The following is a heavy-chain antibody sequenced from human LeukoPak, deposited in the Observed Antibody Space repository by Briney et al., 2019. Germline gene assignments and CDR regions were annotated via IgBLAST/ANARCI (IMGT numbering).Heavy chain of an antibody. J-gene: IGHJ6*03. D-gene: IGHD6-6*01. V-gene: IGHV4-39*01. Sequence: SETLSLTCTVSGGSISSSSYYWGWIRQPPGKGLEWIGSIYYSGSTYYNPSLKSRVTISVDTSKNQFSLKLSSVTAADTAVYYCARRSIAARLAGYYYYYMDVWGKGTTVTVSS. CDR1: GGSISSSSYY. CDR3: ARRSIAARLAGYYYYYMDV. CDR2: IYYSGST.